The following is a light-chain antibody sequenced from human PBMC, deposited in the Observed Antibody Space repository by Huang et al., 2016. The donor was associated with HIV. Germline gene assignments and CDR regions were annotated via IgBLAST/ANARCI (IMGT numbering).Light chain of an antibody. CDR2: GAS. V-gene: IGKV3-15*01. Sequence: ERVMTQSPATVSLSPGERATLSCRASLSVSTNLAGYQQSPGQAPRLLIYGASTRATGIPARFSGGGSGAEFTLTISSLQSEDFAVYYCQQYDNWPLTFGGGTKVQIK. CDR1: LSVSTN. J-gene: IGKJ4*01. CDR3: QQYDNWPLT.